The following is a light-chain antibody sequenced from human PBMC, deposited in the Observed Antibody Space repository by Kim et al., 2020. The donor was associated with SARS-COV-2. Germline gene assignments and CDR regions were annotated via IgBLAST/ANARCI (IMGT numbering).Light chain of an antibody. CDR2: GKN. J-gene: IGLJ2*01. CDR1: SLRNYY. V-gene: IGLV3-19*01. Sequence: VALGQTSRITCQGDSLRNYYETWYQQKPGQAPILVIYGKNSRPSGIPDRFSGSSSGNTASLTITGTQAGDEADYYCNSRDSNDNVVFGGGTQLTVL. CDR3: NSRDSNDNVV.